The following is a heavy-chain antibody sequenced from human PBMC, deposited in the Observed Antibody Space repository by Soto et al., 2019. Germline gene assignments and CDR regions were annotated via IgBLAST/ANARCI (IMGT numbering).Heavy chain of an antibody. J-gene: IGHJ4*02. CDR2: LSGGGDTT. V-gene: IGHV3-23*01. CDR3: AKGRGGSGSLTPRVDC. Sequence: EVQLLESGGGLVQPGGSLRLSCAASGFTFNNYAMTWVRQAPGKGLEWVSALSGGGDTTSYADSVKGRFTVSRDGSKNTLYLQMSSLRAEDTALYYCAKGRGGSGSLTPRVDCWGQGTLVTVSS. D-gene: IGHD3-10*01. CDR1: GFTFNNYA.